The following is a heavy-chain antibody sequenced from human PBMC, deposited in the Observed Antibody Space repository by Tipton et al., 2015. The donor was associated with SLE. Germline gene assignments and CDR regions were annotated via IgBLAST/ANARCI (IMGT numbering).Heavy chain of an antibody. D-gene: IGHD2-21*01. J-gene: IGHJ6*03. V-gene: IGHV4-59*01. CDR2: IYYSGST. CDR3: ARVLVAIDYYYMDV. CDR1: SGLISRYY. Sequence: TLSLTCPVPSGLISRYYLSWFRQPPGKGLEWIGYIYYSGSTNYNPSLKRRVTISVDTSKNQFSLKLSTVTAADTAVYYCARVLVAIDYYYMDVWGKGATVTVSS.